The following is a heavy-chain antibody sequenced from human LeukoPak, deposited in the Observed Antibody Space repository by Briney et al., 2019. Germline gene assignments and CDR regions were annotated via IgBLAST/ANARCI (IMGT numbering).Heavy chain of an antibody. CDR1: GFTFSSYA. CDR3: AKVAYYDILTGYGHSSFDY. J-gene: IGHJ4*02. V-gene: IGHV3-23*01. D-gene: IGHD3-9*01. Sequence: GGSLRLSCAASGFTFSSYAMSWVRQAPEKGLEWVSAISGSGGSTYYADSVKGRFTISRDNSKNTLYLQMNSLRAEDTAVYYCAKVAYYDILTGYGHSSFDYWGQGTLVTVSS. CDR2: ISGSGGST.